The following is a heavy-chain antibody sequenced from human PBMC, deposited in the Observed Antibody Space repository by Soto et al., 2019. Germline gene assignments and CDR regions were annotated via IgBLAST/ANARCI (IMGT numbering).Heavy chain of an antibody. CDR1: GFTFSSYG. J-gene: IGHJ6*02. Sequence: GGSLRLSCAASGFTFSSYGMHWVRQAPGKGLEWVAVIWYDGSNKYYADSVKGRFTISRDNSKNTLYLQMNSLRAEDTAVYYFAAPWGYFDWLFPSYYYYDMDVWGQGTTVTVSS. D-gene: IGHD3-9*01. V-gene: IGHV3-30*02. CDR2: IWYDGSNK. CDR3: AAPWGYFDWLFPSYYYYDMDV.